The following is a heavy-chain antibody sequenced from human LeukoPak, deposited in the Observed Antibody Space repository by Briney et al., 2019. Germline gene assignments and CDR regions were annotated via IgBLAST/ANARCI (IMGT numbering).Heavy chain of an antibody. CDR2: IWYDGSNK. J-gene: IGHJ4*02. V-gene: IGHV3-33*01. CDR3: AREPTSLLWFGELSPLYYFDY. CDR1: GFTFSNYG. Sequence: GGFLRLSCAASGFTFSNYGMHWVRQAPGKGLEWVAVIWYDGSNKYYADSVKGRFTISRDNSKNTLYLQMNSLRAEDTAVYYCAREPTSLLWFGELSPLYYFDYWGQGTLVTVSS. D-gene: IGHD3-10*01.